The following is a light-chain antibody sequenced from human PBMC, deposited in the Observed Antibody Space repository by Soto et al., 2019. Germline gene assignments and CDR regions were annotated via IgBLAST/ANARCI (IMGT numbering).Light chain of an antibody. CDR3: QRYGSSPRT. J-gene: IGKJ1*01. Sequence: VLTQSPGTLSLSPGERATLSCRASQSVAGRFLAWYQQKPGQAPRLLIYGASSRTTCIPDRFSGSGSGTDFTLTISRLEPEDFAVYYCQRYGSSPRTFGQGTKVDIK. CDR2: GAS. CDR1: QSVAGRF. V-gene: IGKV3-20*01.